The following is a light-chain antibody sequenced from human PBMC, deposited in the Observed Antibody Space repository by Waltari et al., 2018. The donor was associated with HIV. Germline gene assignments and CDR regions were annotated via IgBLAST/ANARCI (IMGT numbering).Light chain of an antibody. V-gene: IGKV3-20*01. CDR2: DTS. CDR1: QNINNHH. CDR3: QQYGSGYT. Sequence: IVLSQSPGTVSLSPGGRATLSCRASQNINNHHLAWYHQKFGQAPRLLIYDTSNRAPGIPDTFRGSGFGTDFSLTIGRVEPEDFGVYYCQQYGSGYTFGQGTRLDI. J-gene: IGKJ2*01.